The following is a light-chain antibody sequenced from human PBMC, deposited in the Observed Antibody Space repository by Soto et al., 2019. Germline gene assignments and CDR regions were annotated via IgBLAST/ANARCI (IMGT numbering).Light chain of an antibody. J-gene: IGKJ5*01. Sequence: EIVLTQSPGTLSLSPGQRATLSCWASQSVARYLAWYQKKPGQAPRLLIYDASNRASGVPARFSGSGSGTDFTLTIRSLEPEDVALYYCQVRSNLFVQGTRLEIK. CDR3: QVRSNL. V-gene: IGKV3-11*01. CDR1: QSVARY. CDR2: DAS.